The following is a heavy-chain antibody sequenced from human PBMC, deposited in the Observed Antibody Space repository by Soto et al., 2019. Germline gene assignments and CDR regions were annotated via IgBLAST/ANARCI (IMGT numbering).Heavy chain of an antibody. CDR1: GFTFSSYA. CDR3: AEIRGYCSSTSCYDDY. CDR2: ISGSGGST. D-gene: IGHD2-2*01. V-gene: IGHV3-23*01. Sequence: GGSLRLSCAASGFTFSSYAMSWFRQAPGKGLEWVSAISGSGGSTYYADSVKGRFTISRDNSKNTLYLQMNSLRAEDTAVYYCAEIRGYCSSTSCYDDYWGQGTLVTVSS. J-gene: IGHJ4*02.